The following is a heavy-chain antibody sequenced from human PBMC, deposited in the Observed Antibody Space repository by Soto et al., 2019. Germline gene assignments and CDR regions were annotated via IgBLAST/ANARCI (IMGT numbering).Heavy chain of an antibody. CDR2: INAGNGNT. Sequence: QVQLVQSGAEVKKPGASVKVSCKASGYTFTSYAMHWVRQAPGQRLEWMGWINAGNGNTKYSQKFQGRVTITRDTSASTAYMELSSLRSEDTAVYYCARERIVDSSGYYPFADYWGQGTLVTVSS. D-gene: IGHD3-22*01. CDR1: GYTFTSYA. V-gene: IGHV1-3*01. CDR3: ARERIVDSSGYYPFADY. J-gene: IGHJ4*02.